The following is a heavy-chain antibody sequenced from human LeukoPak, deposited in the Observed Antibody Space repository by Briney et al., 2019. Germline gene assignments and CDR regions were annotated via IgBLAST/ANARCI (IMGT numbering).Heavy chain of an antibody. CDR2: IYYSGNT. V-gene: IGHV4-61*08. CDR1: GGSISSSDYY. Sequence: SETLSLTCTLSGGSISSSDYYWGWIRQPPGKGLEWIRYIYYSGNTNYNPSLKSRVTISVDTSKNQFSLKLNSVTAADTAVYYCARVRYCSTNRCYDREFDNWGQGTLVTVSS. D-gene: IGHD2-2*01. J-gene: IGHJ4*02. CDR3: ARVRYCSTNRCYDREFDN.